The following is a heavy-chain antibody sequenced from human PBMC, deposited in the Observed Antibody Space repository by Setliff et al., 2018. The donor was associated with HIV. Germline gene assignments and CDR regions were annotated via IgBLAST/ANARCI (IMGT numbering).Heavy chain of an antibody. CDR2: INPNTGAT. V-gene: IGHV1-2*02. Sequence: ASVKVSCKASGYTFTDYYMHWVRQAPGQGLEWMGWINPNTGATNYAQTFQGRVTVTRDTSIRTAYMHLTSVTAADTAVYYCATLDPSGGNFLAYWGQGTLVTVS. CDR1: GYTFTDYY. CDR3: ATLDPSGGNFLAY. D-gene: IGHD2-21*02. J-gene: IGHJ4*02.